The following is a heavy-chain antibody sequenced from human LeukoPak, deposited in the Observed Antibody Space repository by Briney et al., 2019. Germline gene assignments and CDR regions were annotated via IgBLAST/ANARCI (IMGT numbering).Heavy chain of an antibody. V-gene: IGHV3-21*03. CDR2: ISSNSRYT. CDR1: GFTFSSYS. Sequence: GGSLRLSCAASGFTFSSYSMNWVRQAPGKGLEWVSSISSNSRYTYYADSVKGRFTISRDNAKSSLYLQMNSLRADDTAVYYCASVAEAAAFDYWGQGTLVTVSS. J-gene: IGHJ4*02. D-gene: IGHD6-13*01. CDR3: ASVAEAAAFDY.